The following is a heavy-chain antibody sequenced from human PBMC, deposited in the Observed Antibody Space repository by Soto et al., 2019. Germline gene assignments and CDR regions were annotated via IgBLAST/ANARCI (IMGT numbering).Heavy chain of an antibody. CDR2: ISGSGGST. D-gene: IGHD6-19*01. CDR3: AKGHYQWLATGGFDY. J-gene: IGHJ4*02. V-gene: IGHV3-23*01. Sequence: EVQLLESGGGLVQPGGSLRLSCAASGFTFSSYAMSWVRQAPGKGLEWVSAISGSGGSTYYADSVKGRFTISRDNSKNTLYLQINSLRAEDTAVYYCAKGHYQWLATGGFDYWGQGTLVTVSS. CDR1: GFTFSSYA.